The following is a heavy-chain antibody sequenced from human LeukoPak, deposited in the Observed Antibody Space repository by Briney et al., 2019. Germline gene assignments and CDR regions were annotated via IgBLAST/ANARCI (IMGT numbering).Heavy chain of an antibody. V-gene: IGHV1-3*01. D-gene: IGHD5-18*01. CDR1: GYTFTSYA. CDR2: INAGNGNT. CDR3: ARGEQLWSAFGY. J-gene: IGHJ4*02. Sequence: ASVKVSCKASGYTFTSYAMHWVRQAPGQRLEWMGWINAGNGNTKYSQKFQGRVTITRDTSASTAYMELSSLRSEDTAVYYCARGEQLWSAFGYWGQGTLVTVSS.